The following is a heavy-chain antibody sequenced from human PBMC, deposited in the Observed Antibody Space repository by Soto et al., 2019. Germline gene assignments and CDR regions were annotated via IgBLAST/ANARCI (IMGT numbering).Heavy chain of an antibody. J-gene: IGHJ6*02. CDR3: ARDGLSAAGTYYYYAMDV. Sequence: GASVKVSCKASGYTFTGYYMHWVRQAPGQGLEWMGWINPNSGGTNYAQKFQGWVTMTRDTSISTAYMELSRLRSDDTAVYYCARDGLSAAGTYYYYAMDVWGQGTTVTVSS. CDR1: GYTFTGYY. V-gene: IGHV1-2*04. CDR2: INPNSGGT. D-gene: IGHD6-13*01.